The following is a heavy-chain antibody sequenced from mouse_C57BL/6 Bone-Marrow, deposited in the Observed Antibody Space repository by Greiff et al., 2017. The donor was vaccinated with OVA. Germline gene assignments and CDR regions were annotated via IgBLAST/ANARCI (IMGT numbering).Heavy chain of an antibody. V-gene: IGHV1-53*01. D-gene: IGHD3-2*02. CDR2: INPSNGGT. CDR1: GYTFTSSW. CDR3: VPSGDQLRLYY. Sequence: QVQLQQPGTELVKPGASVKLSCKASGYTFTSSWMHWVQQRPGQGLEWIGNINPSNGGTNYNEKFKSQATLPVDKSSSTAYMQLSSLTSEDSAVYYCVPSGDQLRLYYWGQGTTLTVSS. J-gene: IGHJ2*01.